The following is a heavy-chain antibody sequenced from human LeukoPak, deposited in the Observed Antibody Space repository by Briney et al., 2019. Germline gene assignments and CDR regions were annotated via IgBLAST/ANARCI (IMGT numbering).Heavy chain of an antibody. CDR2: IYPGDSDT. V-gene: IGHV5-51*01. D-gene: IGHD6-13*01. CDR3: ARHEYWGSSWRPFDY. Sequence: GESLKISCKGSGYIFTSYWIGWVRQMPGKGLEWMGIIYPGDSDTRYSPSFQGQVTISADKSISTAYLQWSSLKASDTAMYYCARHEYWGSSWRPFDYWGQGTLVTVSS. J-gene: IGHJ4*02. CDR1: GYIFTSYW.